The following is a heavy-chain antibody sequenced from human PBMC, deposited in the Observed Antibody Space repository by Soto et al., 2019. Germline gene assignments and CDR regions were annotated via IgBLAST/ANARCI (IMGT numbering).Heavy chain of an antibody. Sequence: ASVKVSCKASGYTFTSYGISWVRQAPGQGLEWMGWISAYNGNTNYAQKLQGRVTMTTDTSTSTAYMELSSLRSEDTAVYYCARGIVGATDFDYWGQRTLVTVSS. CDR2: ISAYNGNT. V-gene: IGHV1-18*01. CDR3: ARGIVGATDFDY. D-gene: IGHD1-26*01. CDR1: GYTFTSYG. J-gene: IGHJ4*02.